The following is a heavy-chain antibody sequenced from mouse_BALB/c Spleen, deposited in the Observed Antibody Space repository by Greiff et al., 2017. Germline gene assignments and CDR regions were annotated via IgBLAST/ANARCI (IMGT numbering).Heavy chain of an antibody. D-gene: IGHD2-2*01. V-gene: IGHV3-6*02. CDR2: ISYDGSN. CDR1: GYSITSGYY. J-gene: IGHJ2*01. CDR3: ARTRGYDSYYFDY. Sequence: DVQLQESGPGLVKPSQSLSLTCSVTGYSITSGYYWNWIRQFPGNKLEWMGYISYDGSNNYNPSLKNRISITRDTSKNQFFLKLNSVTTEDTATYYCARTRGYDSYYFDYWGQGTTLTVSS.